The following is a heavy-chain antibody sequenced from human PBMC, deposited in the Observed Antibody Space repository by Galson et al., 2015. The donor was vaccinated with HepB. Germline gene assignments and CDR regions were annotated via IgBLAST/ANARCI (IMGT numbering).Heavy chain of an antibody. J-gene: IGHJ5*02. V-gene: IGHV1-3*01. CDR3: AREAYYGSERGVTWFDP. CDR2: INAGNGNT. Sequence: SVKVSCKASGYTFTSYAMHWVRQAPGQRLEWMGWINAGNGNTKYSQKFQGRVTITRDTSASTAYMELSSLRSEDTAVYYCAREAYYGSERGVTWFDPWGQGTLVTVSS. CDR1: GYTFTSYA. D-gene: IGHD3-10*01.